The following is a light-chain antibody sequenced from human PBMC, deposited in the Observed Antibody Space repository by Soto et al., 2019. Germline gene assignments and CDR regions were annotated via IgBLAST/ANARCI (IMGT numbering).Light chain of an antibody. CDR2: GAS. Sequence: DIHITQSPSTLSASVGDRVTITCRASQPITTYLNWYQHKSGQAPKILISGASTLQSGVPSRFSGSGSGTDFTLTISNLQPEDFATYYCRQTYSYPTFGPGTKLDV. CDR1: QPITTY. V-gene: IGKV1-39*01. CDR3: RQTYSYPT. J-gene: IGKJ3*01.